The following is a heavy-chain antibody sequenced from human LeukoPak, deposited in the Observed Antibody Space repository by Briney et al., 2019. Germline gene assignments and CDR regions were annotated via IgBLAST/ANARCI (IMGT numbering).Heavy chain of an antibody. CDR2: ISSSSSYI. D-gene: IGHD6-19*01. CDR1: GFTFSSYS. J-gene: IGHJ4*02. Sequence: GGSLRLSCAASGFTFSSYSMNWVRQAPGKGLEWVSSISSSSSYIYYADSVKGRFTISRDNAKNSLYLQMNSLRAEDTAVYYCARETQGEQWLVDYWGQGTLVTVSS. V-gene: IGHV3-21*01. CDR3: ARETQGEQWLVDY.